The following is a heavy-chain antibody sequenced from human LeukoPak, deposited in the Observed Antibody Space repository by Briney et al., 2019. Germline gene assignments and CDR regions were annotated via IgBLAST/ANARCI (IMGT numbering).Heavy chain of an antibody. Sequence: EASAKVSCKVSGYTLTELSMHWVRQAPGKGLEWMGGFDPEDGETIYAQKFQGRVTMTEDTSTDTAYMELSSLRSEDTAVYYCATSNDGSGAYYYYGMDVWGKGTTVTVSS. CDR2: FDPEDGET. J-gene: IGHJ6*04. CDR3: ATSNDGSGAYYYYGMDV. V-gene: IGHV1-24*01. CDR1: GYTLTELS. D-gene: IGHD3-10*01.